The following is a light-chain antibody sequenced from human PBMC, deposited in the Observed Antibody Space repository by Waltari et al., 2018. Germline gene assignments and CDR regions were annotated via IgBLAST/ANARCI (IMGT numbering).Light chain of an antibody. J-gene: IGLJ1*01. CDR1: SSDVGGYNY. V-gene: IGLV2-14*01. CDR3: SSYTSSSTYV. Sequence: QSALTQPASVSGSPGQSITISCTGTSSDVGGYNYVSWYQQNPGKAPKLMIYEVSNRTAGVSNRFSGSKSGHTPSLTSSGLQAEDEADYYCSSYTSSSTYVCGTGTKVTVL. CDR2: EVS.